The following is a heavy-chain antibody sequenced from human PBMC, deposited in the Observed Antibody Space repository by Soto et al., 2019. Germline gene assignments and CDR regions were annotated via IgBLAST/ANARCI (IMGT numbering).Heavy chain of an antibody. Sequence: GGSLRLSCAASGFTFRNYVMTWVRQAPGKGLEWLATIRGGGSNKYYADSVKGRFAISRDNSKNTLYLQMNSLRAEDTAVYYCASQLTTPYYYYGMDVWGQGTTVTVSS. D-gene: IGHD4-17*01. CDR3: ASQLTTPYYYYGMDV. V-gene: IGHV3-33*08. J-gene: IGHJ6*02. CDR2: IRGGGSNK. CDR1: GFTFRNYV.